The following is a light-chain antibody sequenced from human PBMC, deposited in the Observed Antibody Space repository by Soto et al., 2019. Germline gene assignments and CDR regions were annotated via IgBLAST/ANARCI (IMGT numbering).Light chain of an antibody. V-gene: IGKV3-15*01. CDR3: QHYNSYSEA. J-gene: IGKJ1*01. CDR1: QSVSSN. CDR2: GAS. Sequence: RVMTQSPPTMSVSPGERATLSCRDTQSVSSNLASYHQKPGQAPRPIIYGASTRATGIPARFSGSGSGTECTLTISSLQPDDVATYYCQHYNSYSEAFGQGTKVDIK.